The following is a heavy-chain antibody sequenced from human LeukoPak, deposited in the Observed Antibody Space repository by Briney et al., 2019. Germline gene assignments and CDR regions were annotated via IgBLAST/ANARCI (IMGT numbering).Heavy chain of an antibody. J-gene: IGHJ5*02. CDR2: IYHSGST. D-gene: IGHD2-2*01. CDR3: ARSQLQGGWFDP. V-gene: IGHV4-30-2*05. CDR1: GGSISSGGYS. Sequence: SETLSLTCAVSGGSISSGGYSWSWIRQAPGKGLEWIGYIYHSGSTYYNPSLKSRVTISVDTSKNQFSLKLSSVTAADTAVYYCARSQLQGGWFDPWGQGTLVTVSS.